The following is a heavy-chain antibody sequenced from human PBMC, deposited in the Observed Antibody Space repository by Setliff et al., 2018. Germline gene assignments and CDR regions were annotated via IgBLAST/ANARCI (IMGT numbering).Heavy chain of an antibody. Sequence: PGGSLRLSCAASGFTFSNYAMSWVRQAPGKGLEWVSAISDSGAATYYADSVKGRFTISRDNAKYSLYLQMNSLRVEDTAVCYCARDPTWGAFDIWGHGTMVTVSS. CDR3: ARDPTWGAFDI. CDR2: ISDSGAAT. D-gene: IGHD7-27*01. J-gene: IGHJ3*02. CDR1: GFTFSNYA. V-gene: IGHV3-23*01.